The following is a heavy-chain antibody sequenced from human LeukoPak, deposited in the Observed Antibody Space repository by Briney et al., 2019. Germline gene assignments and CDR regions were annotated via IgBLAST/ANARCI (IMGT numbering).Heavy chain of an antibody. CDR1: GFTFSSYS. V-gene: IGHV3-21*01. CDR3: ARVEGGYGHDNSGYYPPFDY. CDR2: ISSSSSYI. Sequence: GGSLRLSCAASGFTFSSYSMNWVRQAPGKGLEWVSSISSSSSYIYYADSVKGRFTISRDNAKNSLYLQMNSLRAEDTAVYYCARVEGGYGHDNSGYYPPFDYWGQGTLVTVSS. J-gene: IGHJ4*02. D-gene: IGHD3-22*01.